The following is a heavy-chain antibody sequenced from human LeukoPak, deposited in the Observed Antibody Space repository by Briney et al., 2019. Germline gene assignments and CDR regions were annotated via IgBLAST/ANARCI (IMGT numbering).Heavy chain of an antibody. J-gene: IGHJ6*02. Sequence: GGSLRLSCAASGFTFSSYWMHWVRQAPGKGLVWVSRINSDGSSTSYADSVKGRFTISRDNSKNTLYLQMNSLRAEDTAVYFCAKDLTYYDFWSGYYDYYYYYGMDVWGQGTTVTVSS. D-gene: IGHD3-3*01. CDR1: GFTFSSYW. CDR2: INSDGSST. V-gene: IGHV3-74*01. CDR3: AKDLTYYDFWSGYYDYYYYYGMDV.